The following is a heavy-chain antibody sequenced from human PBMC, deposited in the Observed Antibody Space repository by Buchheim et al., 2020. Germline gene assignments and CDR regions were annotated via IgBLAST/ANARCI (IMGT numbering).Heavy chain of an antibody. Sequence: QGQVVQSGAEVKKPGASVKVSCKASGYTFTGYYMHWVRQAPGQGLEWMGWINPNSGGTNYAQKFQGWVTMTRDTSISTAYMELSRLRSDDTAVYYCARGFGVVVVAATEYYFDYWGQGTL. CDR3: ARGFGVVVVAATEYYFDY. V-gene: IGHV1-2*04. CDR2: INPNSGGT. CDR1: GYTFTGYY. D-gene: IGHD2-15*01. J-gene: IGHJ4*02.